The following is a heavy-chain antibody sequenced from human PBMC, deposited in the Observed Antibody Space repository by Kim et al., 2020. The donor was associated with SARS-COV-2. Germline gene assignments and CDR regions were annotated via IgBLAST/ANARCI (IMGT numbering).Heavy chain of an antibody. CDR3: ATAPGYRYYYGMDV. J-gene: IGHJ6*02. D-gene: IGHD5-18*01. Sequence: GGSLRLSCAASGFTFSSYAMHWVRQAPGKGLEWVAVISYDGSNKYYADSVKGRFTISRDNSKNTLYLQMNSLRAEDTAVYYCATAPGYRYYYGMDVWGQG. V-gene: IGHV3-30*04. CDR1: GFTFSSYA. CDR2: ISYDGSNK.